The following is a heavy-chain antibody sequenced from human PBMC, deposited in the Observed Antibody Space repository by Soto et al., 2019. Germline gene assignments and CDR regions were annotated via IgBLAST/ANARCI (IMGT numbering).Heavy chain of an antibody. V-gene: IGHV1-69*06. CDR2: IIPIFGTA. Sequence: ASVKVSCKASGGTFSSYAISWVRQAPGQGLEWMGGIIPIFGTANYAQKFQGRVTITADKSTSTAYMELSSLRSEDTAVYYCARGSSDPTGYSGYEWYYDYGMDVWG. CDR3: ARGSSDPTGYSGYEWYYDYGMDV. D-gene: IGHD5-12*01. J-gene: IGHJ6*02. CDR1: GGTFSSYA.